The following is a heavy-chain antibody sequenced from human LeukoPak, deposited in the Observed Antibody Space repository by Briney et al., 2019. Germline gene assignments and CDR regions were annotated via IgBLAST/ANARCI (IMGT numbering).Heavy chain of an antibody. CDR1: GGSISSYY. D-gene: IGHD2-2*01. CDR2: IYTSGST. J-gene: IGHJ5*02. Sequence: SETLSLTCTVSGGSISSYYWSWIRQPAGKGLEWIGRIYTSGSTNYNPSLKSRVTMSVDTSKNQFSLKLSSVTAADTAVYYCAREYCSSTSCYQNWFDPWGQGTLVTVSS. CDR3: AREYCSSTSCYQNWFDP. V-gene: IGHV4-4*07.